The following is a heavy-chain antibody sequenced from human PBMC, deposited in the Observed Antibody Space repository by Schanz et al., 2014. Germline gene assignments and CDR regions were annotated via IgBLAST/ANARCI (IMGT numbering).Heavy chain of an antibody. CDR1: GFTVNTNY. V-gene: IGHV3-53*01. CDR2: IYTSGST. J-gene: IGHJ4*02. Sequence: EVQLVESGGGLIQPGGSLRLSCAVSGFTVNTNYMSWVRQAPGKGLEWVSVIYTSGSTYYADSVRGRFTFSRDNSKNTLYLQMNSLRAEDTAVYYCARRKHAFDIWGQATLVTVSS. CDR3: ARRKHAFDI. D-gene: IGHD3-16*01.